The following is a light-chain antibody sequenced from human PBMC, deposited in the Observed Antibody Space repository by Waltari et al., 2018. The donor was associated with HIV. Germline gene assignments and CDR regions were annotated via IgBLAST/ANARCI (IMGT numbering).Light chain of an antibody. V-gene: IGLV1-40*01. J-gene: IGLJ3*02. Sequence: QSVLTQPPSVSGAPGQRVTISCTGSSSNIGAGYDVHWYQQFPGTAPKLLIYGNTDRRAWVPDRFPGSKSGTSASLAITWLQAEDEADYYCQSYDSSLSAWVFGGGTKLTVL. CDR1: SSNIGAGYD. CDR3: QSYDSSLSAWV. CDR2: GNT.